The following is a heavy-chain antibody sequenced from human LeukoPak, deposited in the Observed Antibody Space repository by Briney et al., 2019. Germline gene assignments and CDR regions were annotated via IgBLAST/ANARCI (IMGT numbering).Heavy chain of an antibody. CDR1: GGTFSSYA. J-gene: IGHJ5*02. CDR3: ARGGYCSSTSCSLNWFDP. CDR2: IIPIFGTA. Sequence: ASVKVSCKASGGTFSSYAISWVRQAPGQGLEWMGGIIPIFGTANYAQKFQGRVTITTDESTSTAYMELGSLRSEDTAVYYCARGGYCSSTSCSLNWFDPWGQGTLVTVSS. V-gene: IGHV1-69*05. D-gene: IGHD2-2*01.